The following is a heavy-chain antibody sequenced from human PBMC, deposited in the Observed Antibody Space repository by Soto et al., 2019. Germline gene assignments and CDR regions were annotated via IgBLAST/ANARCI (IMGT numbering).Heavy chain of an antibody. CDR2: ISGSGGST. J-gene: IGHJ4*02. Sequence: GWSLRLSCAASGFTFSDYYMSWIRQAPGKGLEWVSAISGSGGSTYYADSVKGRFTISRDNSKNTLYLQMNSLRAEDTAVYYCAKDFCSVVATICYWGQGTLVTVSS. CDR3: AKDFCSVVATICY. D-gene: IGHD5-12*01. V-gene: IGHV3-23*01. CDR1: GFTFSDYY.